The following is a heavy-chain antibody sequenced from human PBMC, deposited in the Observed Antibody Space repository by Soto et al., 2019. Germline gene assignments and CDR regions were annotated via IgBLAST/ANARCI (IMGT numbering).Heavy chain of an antibody. J-gene: IGHJ6*03. Sequence: GGSLRLSCAASGFTFSDYYMSWIRQAPGKGLEWVSYISSSGSTIYYADSVKGRFTISRDNAKNSLYLQMNSLRAEDTAVYYCARVFGSSSHNYYYYHYMDVWGKGTTVPVSS. D-gene: IGHD6-6*01. CDR2: ISSSGSTI. CDR3: ARVFGSSSHNYYYYHYMDV. V-gene: IGHV3-11*01. CDR1: GFTFSDYY.